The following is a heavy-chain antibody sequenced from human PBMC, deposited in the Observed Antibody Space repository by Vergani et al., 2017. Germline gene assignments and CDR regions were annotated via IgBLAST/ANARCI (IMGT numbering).Heavy chain of an antibody. Sequence: VQLVESGGGVVQPGRSLRLSCAASGFTFRNYAMTWVRQAPGRGLEWISYIAGSSSPIYYADSVKGRFTISRDNAMNSLYLQMNSLRAEDTAVYYCARRMSAAVHSLDYWGQGTLVTVSS. J-gene: IGHJ4*02. V-gene: IGHV3-48*01. CDR3: ARRMSAAVHSLDY. CDR1: GFTFRNYA. CDR2: IAGSSSPI. D-gene: IGHD6-25*01.